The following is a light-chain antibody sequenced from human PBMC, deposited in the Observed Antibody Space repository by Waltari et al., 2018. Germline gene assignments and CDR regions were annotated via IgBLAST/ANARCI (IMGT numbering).Light chain of an antibody. CDR3: AAWDDSLSGPV. CDR2: RNN. J-gene: IGLJ3*02. CDR1: SSNIGSNY. V-gene: IGLV1-47*01. Sequence: QSVLTQPPSASGTPGQRVTISRSGSSSNIGSNYVYWYQQLPGTAPQLLIYRNNQRPSGVPDRFSGSKSGTSASLAISGLRSEDEADYYCAAWDDSLSGPVFGGGTKLTVL.